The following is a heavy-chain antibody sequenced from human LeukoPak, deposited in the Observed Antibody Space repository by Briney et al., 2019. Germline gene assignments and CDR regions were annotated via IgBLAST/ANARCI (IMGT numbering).Heavy chain of an antibody. J-gene: IGHJ4*02. CDR1: GYSFTNYW. CDR2: IYPGDSDT. CDR3: ARNDYSAKRDLDY. Sequence: PGESLKISCKGSGYSFTNYWIGWVCQMPGKGLEWMGIIYPGDSDTRYSPSFQGQVTISADKSISTAYLQWSSLKTSDTAMYYCARNDYSAKRDLDYWGQGTQVTVSS. D-gene: IGHD4-11*01. V-gene: IGHV5-51*01.